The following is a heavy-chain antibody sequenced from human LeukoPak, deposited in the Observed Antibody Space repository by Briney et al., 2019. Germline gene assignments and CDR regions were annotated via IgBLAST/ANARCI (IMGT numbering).Heavy chain of an antibody. D-gene: IGHD1-1*01. Sequence: GGSLRLSCAASGFTFSSYWMHWVRQAPGKGLVWVSRIKSDGSSTSYADSVKGRFTISRDNAKNTLYLQMNSLRAEDTAVYYCARERKYDSNFVYWGQGTLVTVSS. CDR1: GFTFSSYW. J-gene: IGHJ4*02. CDR2: IKSDGSST. V-gene: IGHV3-74*01. CDR3: ARERKYDSNFVY.